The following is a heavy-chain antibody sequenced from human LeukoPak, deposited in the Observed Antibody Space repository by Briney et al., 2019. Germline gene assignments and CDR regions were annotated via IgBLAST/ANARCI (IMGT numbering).Heavy chain of an antibody. D-gene: IGHD3-22*01. J-gene: IGHJ4*02. CDR2: ITGSGGGT. V-gene: IGHV3-23*01. Sequence: GRSLRLSCAASGFNFSSYAMSWVRQAPGKGLEWVSAITGSGGGTYYADSVKGRFTISRDNSKNTLYLQMNSLRAEDTAVYYCAKDLYYDSSGYTFDYWGQGTLVTVSS. CDR3: AKDLYYDSSGYTFDY. CDR1: GFNFSSYA.